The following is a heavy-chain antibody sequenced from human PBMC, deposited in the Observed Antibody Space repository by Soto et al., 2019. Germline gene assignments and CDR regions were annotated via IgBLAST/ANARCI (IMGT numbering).Heavy chain of an antibody. CDR2: IYYSGNT. J-gene: IGHJ4*02. V-gene: IGHV4-39*01. CDR3: ARLPDYGSGSRQEY. Sequence: PQNRPDPWSVSAGSIGGGTYHGCWIRHPPGKGLEWIGSIYYSGNTYYNPSLKSRVMMSVDTSNNQFSLKLTFVTAADTAVYYCARLPDYGSGSRQEYWGQGTLVTVS. D-gene: IGHD3-10*01. CDR1: AGSIGGGTYH.